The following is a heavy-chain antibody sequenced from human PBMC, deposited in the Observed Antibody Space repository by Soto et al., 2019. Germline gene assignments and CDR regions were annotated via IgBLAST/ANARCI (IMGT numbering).Heavy chain of an antibody. CDR1: GGSISSGGYY. CDR3: ARSPLSMVRAPTWFDP. Sequence: QVQLQESGPGLVKPSQTLSLTCTVSGGSISSGGYYWSWIRQHPGKGLEWIGYIYYSGSTYYNPSLTGRVTISVDTSKNQFSLKLSSVTAADTAVYYCARSPLSMVRAPTWFDPWGQGTLVTVSS. CDR2: IYYSGST. V-gene: IGHV4-31*03. J-gene: IGHJ5*02. D-gene: IGHD3-10*01.